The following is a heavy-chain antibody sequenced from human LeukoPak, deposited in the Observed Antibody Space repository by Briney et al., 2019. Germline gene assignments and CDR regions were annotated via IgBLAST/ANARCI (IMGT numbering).Heavy chain of an antibody. CDR3: AKVGYYYDSSGYDY. J-gene: IGHJ4*02. CDR2: ISGSGGST. V-gene: IGHV3-23*01. Sequence: GSLRLSCAASGFTFSSYAMSWVRQAPGKGLEWVSAISGSGGSTYYADSVKGRFTISRDNSKNTLYLQMNSLRAEDTAVYYCAKVGYYYDSSGYDYWGQGTLVTVSS. D-gene: IGHD3-22*01. CDR1: GFTFSSYA.